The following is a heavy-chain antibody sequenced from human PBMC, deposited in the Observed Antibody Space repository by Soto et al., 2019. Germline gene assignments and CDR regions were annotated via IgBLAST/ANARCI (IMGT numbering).Heavy chain of an antibody. CDR1: GFTFGNYA. V-gene: IGHV3-23*01. CDR2: LSGSSVST. J-gene: IGHJ4*02. Sequence: GGSLRLSCAASGFTFGNYAMTWVRQAPGKGLEWVSALSGSSVSTYYADSVMGRFTISRDNSKNTVYLQMNSLRAEDTAVYYCAKIESRFYYDSTGYYPFDYWGQGTLVTVSS. D-gene: IGHD3-22*01. CDR3: AKIESRFYYDSTGYYPFDY.